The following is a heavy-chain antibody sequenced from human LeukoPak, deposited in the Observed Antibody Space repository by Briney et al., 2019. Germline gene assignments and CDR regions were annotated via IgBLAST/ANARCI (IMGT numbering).Heavy chain of an antibody. CDR2: INAGNGNT. V-gene: IGHV1-3*01. D-gene: IGHD2-2*02. J-gene: IGHJ4*02. Sequence: ASVTVSCTASGYTFTSYAMHWVRQAPGQRLEWMGWINAGNGNTKYSQKFQGRVTITRDTSASTAYMELSSLRSEDTAVYYCARGTPSYCSSTSCYNAMDYWGQGTLVTVSS. CDR1: GYTFTSYA. CDR3: ARGTPSYCSSTSCYNAMDY.